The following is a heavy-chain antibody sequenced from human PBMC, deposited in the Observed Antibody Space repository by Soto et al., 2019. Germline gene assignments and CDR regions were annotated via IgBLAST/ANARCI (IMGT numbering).Heavy chain of an antibody. CDR3: AKDVLRFLEWLAFYGMDV. D-gene: IGHD3-3*01. Sequence: GGSLRLSCAASGFTFSSYGMHWVRQAPGKGLEWAAVISYDGSNKYYADSVKGRFTISRDNSKNTLYLQMNSLRAEDTAVYYCAKDVLRFLEWLAFYGMDVWGQGTTVTVSS. CDR2: ISYDGSNK. CDR1: GFTFSSYG. V-gene: IGHV3-30*18. J-gene: IGHJ6*02.